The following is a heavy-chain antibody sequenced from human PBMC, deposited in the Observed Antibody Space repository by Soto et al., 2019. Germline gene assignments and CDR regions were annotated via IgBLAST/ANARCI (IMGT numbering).Heavy chain of an antibody. CDR1: GGSISSSSYY. CDR2: IYYSGST. J-gene: IGHJ6*03. CDR3: ARQKWTDQRLFRPYYCYDMDV. V-gene: IGHV4-39*01. D-gene: IGHD2-2*01. Sequence: QLQLQESGPGLVKPSETLSLTCTVSGGSISSSSYYWGWIRQPPGKGLEWIGSIYYSGSTYYNPYLKSRVTISVDTSKNQFSLKLSSVTAADTAVYYCARQKWTDQRLFRPYYCYDMDVWGKGTTVTVSS.